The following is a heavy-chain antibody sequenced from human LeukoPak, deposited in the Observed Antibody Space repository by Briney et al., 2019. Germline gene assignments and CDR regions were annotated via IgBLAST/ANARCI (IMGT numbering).Heavy chain of an antibody. J-gene: IGHJ6*02. CDR1: GGSISSGSYY. D-gene: IGHD3-10*01. V-gene: IGHV4-61*02. Sequence: SETLSLTCTVSGGSISSGSYYWGWIRQPAGKGLEWIGRIYTSGSTNYNPSLKSRVTISVDTSKNQFSLKLSSVTAADTAVYYCARGQLLWFGEFSRKHYGMDVWGQGTTVTVSS. CDR3: ARGQLLWFGEFSRKHYGMDV. CDR2: IYTSGST.